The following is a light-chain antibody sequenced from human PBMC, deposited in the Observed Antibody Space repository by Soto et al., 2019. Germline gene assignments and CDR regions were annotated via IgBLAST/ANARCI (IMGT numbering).Light chain of an antibody. CDR1: QSVSSST. J-gene: IGKJ1*01. V-gene: IGKV3-20*01. CDR2: GTS. CDR3: QQYNNWPPWT. Sequence: EIVLTQSPGTLSLSPGERATLSCRTSQSVSSSTLAWYQQKPGQAPRLLIYGTSTRATGIPDRFSGSGSGTDFTLTISRLEPEDFAVYYCQQYNNWPPWTFGQGTKVEIK.